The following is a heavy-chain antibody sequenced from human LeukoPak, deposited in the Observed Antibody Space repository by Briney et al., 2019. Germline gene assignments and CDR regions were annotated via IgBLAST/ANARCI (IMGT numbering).Heavy chain of an antibody. V-gene: IGHV4-4*09. CDR2: IYTSETT. CDR1: GASISSYY. CDR3: ARHRSPSSLSYFDI. D-gene: IGHD6-19*01. J-gene: IGHJ4*02. Sequence: SETLSLTCTVSGASISSYYWGWIRQPPGKGLEWIGYIYTSETTNYNPSLRSRVTISIDTSKNQFSLRLSSVTAADTAVYYCARHRSPSSLSYFDIWGQGTLVIVSS.